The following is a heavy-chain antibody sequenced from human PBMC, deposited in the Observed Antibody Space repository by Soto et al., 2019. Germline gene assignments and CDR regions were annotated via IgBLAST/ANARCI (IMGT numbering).Heavy chain of an antibody. D-gene: IGHD3-3*01. CDR3: ARDESITIFGVVIPLYGFDP. CDR1: GFTFSSYW. Sequence: QPGGSLRLSCAASGFTFSSYWMHWVRQAPGKGLVWVSRINSDGSSTSYADSVKGRFTISRDNAKNTLYLQMNSLRAEDTAVYYCARDESITIFGVVIPLYGFDPWGQGTLVTVSS. V-gene: IGHV3-74*01. CDR2: INSDGSST. J-gene: IGHJ5*02.